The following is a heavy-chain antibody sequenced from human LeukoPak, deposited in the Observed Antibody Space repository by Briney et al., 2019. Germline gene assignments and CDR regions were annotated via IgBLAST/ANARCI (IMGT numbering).Heavy chain of an antibody. J-gene: IGHJ4*02. Sequence: ASVKVSCKASGYTFTSNYFHWVRQAPGQGLEWLGMINPRGGYTRFAQKFEGRITMTSDTSTSTVYVELRSLRSDDTAVYYCARDIFGPTVVTPQLAQLDYWGQGTLVTVSS. D-gene: IGHD4-23*01. CDR1: GYTFTSNY. CDR2: INPRGGYT. CDR3: ARDIFGPTVVTPQLAQLDY. V-gene: IGHV1-46*01.